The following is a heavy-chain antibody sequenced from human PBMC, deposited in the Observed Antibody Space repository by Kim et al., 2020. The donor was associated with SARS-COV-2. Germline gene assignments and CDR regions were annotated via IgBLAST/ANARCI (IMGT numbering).Heavy chain of an antibody. Sequence: GGSLRLSCAASGFTFSRSAMSWVRQAPGKGLEWVSSISGIGVSTYYADSVRGRFTISRDNSKNTLYLQMNSLRAEDTAVYYCAKDRDYYDSSGYYHDYWG. D-gene: IGHD3-22*01. CDR3: AKDRDYYDSSGYYHDY. CDR1: GFTFSRSA. V-gene: IGHV3-23*01. CDR2: ISGIGVST. J-gene: IGHJ4*01.